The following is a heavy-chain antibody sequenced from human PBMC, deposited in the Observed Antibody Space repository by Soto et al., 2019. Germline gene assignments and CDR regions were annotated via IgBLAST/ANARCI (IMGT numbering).Heavy chain of an antibody. CDR3: ARANMVGATRGAFDI. D-gene: IGHD1-26*01. CDR1: GGTFSSYA. CDR2: IIPIFGTA. J-gene: IGHJ3*02. V-gene: IGHV1-69*13. Sequence: GASVKVSCKASGGTFSSYAISWVRQAPGQGLEWMGGIIPIFGTANYAQKFQGRVTITADESTSTAYMELSSLRSEDTAVYYCARANMVGATRGAFDIWGQGTMVTVSS.